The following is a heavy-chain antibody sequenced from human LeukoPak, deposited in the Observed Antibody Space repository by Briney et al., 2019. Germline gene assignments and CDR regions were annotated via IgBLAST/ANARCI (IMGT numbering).Heavy chain of an antibody. J-gene: IGHJ4*02. D-gene: IGHD1-26*01. CDR2: ISSSGSII. Sequence: PGGSLRLSCTTSGFIFSDYYMSWIRQAPGKGLEWVSYISSSGSIIYYADSVKGRFTISRDNAKNSLYLQMNSLRAEDTAVYYCARDRFSGSYPLDYWGREPWSPSPQ. CDR3: ARDRFSGSYPLDY. V-gene: IGHV3-11*01. CDR1: GFIFSDYY.